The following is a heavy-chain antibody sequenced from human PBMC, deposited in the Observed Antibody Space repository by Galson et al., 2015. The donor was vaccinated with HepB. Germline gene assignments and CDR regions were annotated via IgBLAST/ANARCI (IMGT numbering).Heavy chain of an antibody. V-gene: IGHV2-70*11. CDR1: GFSLSTSGVG. J-gene: IGHJ6*03. CDR2: IDWDDDK. Sequence: PALVKPTQTLTLTCSFSGFSLSTSGVGVGWIRQPPGQALEWLARIDWDDDKYYSTSLKTRLTISKDTSKNQVVITMTNMDPVDTATYYCARIIGYCSSTSCPGYYYYYMDVWGKGTTVTVSS. CDR3: ARIIGYCSSTSCPGYYYYYMDV. D-gene: IGHD2-2*03.